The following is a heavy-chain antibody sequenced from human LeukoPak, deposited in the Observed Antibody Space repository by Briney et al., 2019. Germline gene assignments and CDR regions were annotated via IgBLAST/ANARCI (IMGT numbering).Heavy chain of an antibody. CDR3: ARAPRPTYYYDSSGVY. J-gene: IGHJ4*02. CDR2: ISSSSSYI. V-gene: IGHV3-21*01. D-gene: IGHD3-22*01. Sequence: GGSLRLSCAASGFTFSSYSMNWVRQAPGKGLEWFSSISSSSSYIYYADSVKGRFTISRDNAKNSLYLQMNSLRAEDTAVYYCARAPRPTYYYDSSGVYWGQGTLVTVSS. CDR1: GFTFSSYS.